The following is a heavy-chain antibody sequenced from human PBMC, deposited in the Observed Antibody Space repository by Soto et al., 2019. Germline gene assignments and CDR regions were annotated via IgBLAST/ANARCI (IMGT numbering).Heavy chain of an antibody. CDR1: GGSLNNYL. CDR2: IGPLSGAT. CDR3: ARGGVDTVTFDY. D-gene: IGHD5-18*01. V-gene: IGHV1-69*01. Sequence: QVQLVQSGAEMKKPGSSVKVSCKASGGSLNNYLITWVRQAPGQGLEWLGEIGPLSGATNSAQKFQGRVTITADDSTKTAYMELRSLRPEDTAMYFCARGGVDTVTFDYWGQGTMVTVSS. J-gene: IGHJ4*02.